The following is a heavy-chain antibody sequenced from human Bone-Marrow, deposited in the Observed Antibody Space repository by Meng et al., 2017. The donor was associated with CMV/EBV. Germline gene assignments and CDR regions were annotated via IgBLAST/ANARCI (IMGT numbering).Heavy chain of an antibody. J-gene: IGHJ6*02. D-gene: IGHD4-23*01. CDR2: IYYSGST. CDR1: GGSVSSGSYY. Sequence: SETLSLTCTVSGGSVSSGSYYWSWIRQPPGKGLEWIGYIYYSGSTNYNPSLKSRVTISVDTSKNQFSLKLSSVTAADTAVYYCARDTVVTPPYYYYGMAVWGPGNTVNVSS. CDR3: ARDTVVTPPYYYYGMAV. V-gene: IGHV4-61*01.